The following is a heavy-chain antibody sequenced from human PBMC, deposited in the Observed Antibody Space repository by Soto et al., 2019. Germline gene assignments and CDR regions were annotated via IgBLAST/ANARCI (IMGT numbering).Heavy chain of an antibody. CDR1: GYMFTSYG. Sequence: QVQLVQSGGEVKKPGASVEVSCKASGYMFTSYGISWVRQAPGQGLEWMAWISVYNGNKKYARKFDGRVSMTTDTSPKSVSMELRSLTSDETARYSCVRTGGGMAHRPLDYWGQGTLVTVSS. V-gene: IGHV1-18*04. D-gene: IGHD3-16*01. CDR3: VRTGGGMAHRPLDY. CDR2: ISVYNGNK. J-gene: IGHJ4*02.